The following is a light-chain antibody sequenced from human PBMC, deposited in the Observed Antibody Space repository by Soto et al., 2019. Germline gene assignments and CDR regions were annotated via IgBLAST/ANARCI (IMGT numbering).Light chain of an antibody. CDR1: SSDVGSYNR. Sequence: QSALTQPPSVSGSPGQSVTISCTGTSSDVGSYNRVSWFQQPPGTAPKLLIYEVSNRPSGVPDRFSGSKSGNTASLTLPGLQAEDEADYYCSSYTSSSTYVFGTGTKLTVL. CDR2: EVS. CDR3: SSYTSSSTYV. J-gene: IGLJ1*01. V-gene: IGLV2-18*02.